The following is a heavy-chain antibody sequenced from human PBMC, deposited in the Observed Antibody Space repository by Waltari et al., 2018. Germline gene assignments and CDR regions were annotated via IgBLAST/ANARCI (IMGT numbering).Heavy chain of an antibody. CDR1: GGSISSYY. Sequence: QVQLQESGSGLVKPSETLSLTCTVSGGSISSYYWSWIRQPPGKGLAWIGYIYYSGSTNYNPSLKSRVTISVDTSKNQFSLKLSSVTAADTAVYYCARAVTNYYDSSGYYVWGQGTLVTVSS. J-gene: IGHJ4*02. CDR3: ARAVTNYYDSSGYYV. D-gene: IGHD3-22*01. CDR2: IYYSGST. V-gene: IGHV4-59*01.